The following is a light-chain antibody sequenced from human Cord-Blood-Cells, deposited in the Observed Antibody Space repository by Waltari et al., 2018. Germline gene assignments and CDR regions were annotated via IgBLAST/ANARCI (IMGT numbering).Light chain of an antibody. J-gene: IGKJ1*01. Sequence: EIVLTQSPATLSLSPGERATLSCRASQSVSSYLAWYQQKPGQAPRLLTYDASNRATGIPARFSGSGSGTDFTLTISSLEPEDFAVYYCQQKTFGQGTKVEIK. V-gene: IGKV3-11*01. CDR2: DAS. CDR1: QSVSSY. CDR3: QQKT.